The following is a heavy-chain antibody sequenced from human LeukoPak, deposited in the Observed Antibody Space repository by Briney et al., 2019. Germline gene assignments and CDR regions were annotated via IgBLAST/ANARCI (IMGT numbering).Heavy chain of an antibody. CDR2: INHRGSS. J-gene: IGHJ5*02. V-gene: IGHV4-34*01. Sequence: PSETLSLTCAVYGGSFSGYYWSWIRQPPGKGLEWIGEINHRGSSNYSPSLKSRVTISVDTSKKQFSLMLSSVTAADTAVYYCAERTAARWFDPWGQGTLVTVSS. CDR3: AERTAARWFDP. CDR1: GGSFSGYY. D-gene: IGHD6-6*01.